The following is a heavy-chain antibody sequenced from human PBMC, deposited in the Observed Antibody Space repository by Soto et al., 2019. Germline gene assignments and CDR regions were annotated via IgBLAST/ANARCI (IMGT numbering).Heavy chain of an antibody. CDR2: ISGSGGST. Sequence: GGSLKLSCAASGFTFSSYAMSWVRQAPGKGLEWVSAISGSGGSTYYADSVKGRFTISRDNSKNTLYLQMNSLRAEDTAVYYCAKDHSEYYYDSSGYYNWFDPWGQGTLVTVSS. CDR1: GFTFSSYA. J-gene: IGHJ5*02. CDR3: AKDHSEYYYDSSGYYNWFDP. V-gene: IGHV3-23*01. D-gene: IGHD3-22*01.